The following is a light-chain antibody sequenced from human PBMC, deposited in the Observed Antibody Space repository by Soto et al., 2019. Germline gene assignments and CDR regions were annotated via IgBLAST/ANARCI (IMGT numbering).Light chain of an antibody. Sequence: IVMTQSPATLSVSPGERATLSCRASQSVSSNLAWYQQKPGQAPRLLIYGASTRAPGHPARFSGSGSGTDFTLTIIRLEAEDFAVYYWQQCTDWPFTFGGGTKVDI. J-gene: IGKJ4*01. V-gene: IGKV3-15*01. CDR3: QQCTDWPFT. CDR2: GAS. CDR1: QSVSSN.